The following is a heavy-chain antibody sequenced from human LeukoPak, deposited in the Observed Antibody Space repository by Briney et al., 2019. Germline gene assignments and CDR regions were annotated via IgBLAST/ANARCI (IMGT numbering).Heavy chain of an antibody. CDR1: GGSISSYY. CDR2: IYYSGST. CDR3: ARVGEYCIGGSCYSRYYYYDYMDV. D-gene: IGHD2-15*01. Sequence: PSETLSLTCTVSGGSISSYYWSWIRQPPGKGLEWIGYIYYSGSTNYNPSLKSRVTISVDTSKNQFSLKLSSVTAADTAVYYCARVGEYCIGGSCYSRYYYYDYMDVWGKGTTVTVSS. V-gene: IGHV4-59*01. J-gene: IGHJ6*03.